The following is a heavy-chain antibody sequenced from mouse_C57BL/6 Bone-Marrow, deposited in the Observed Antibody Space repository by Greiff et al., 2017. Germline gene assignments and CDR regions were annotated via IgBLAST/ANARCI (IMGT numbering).Heavy chain of an antibody. D-gene: IGHD2-3*01. J-gene: IGHJ4*01. CDR2: IDPANGNT. Sequence: QQRPEQGLEWIGRIDPANGNTKYAPKFQGKATITTDTSSNTAYLQLSSLTSEDTAIYYCARGGYYRYVMDYWGQGTSVTVSS. CDR3: ARGGYYRYVMDY. V-gene: IGHV14-3*01.